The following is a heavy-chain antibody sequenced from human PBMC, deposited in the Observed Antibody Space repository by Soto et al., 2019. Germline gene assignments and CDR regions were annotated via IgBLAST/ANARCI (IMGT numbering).Heavy chain of an antibody. J-gene: IGHJ4*02. D-gene: IGHD6-6*01. CDR1: GFTFTDYA. Sequence: GGSLRLSCAASGFTFTDYALHWVRQAPGKGLEWVAVISYDGGKKYYADSVKGRFTISRDNSKNTLYLQMNSLRAEDTAVYYCAREQIAARPGYYFDYWGQGTLVTVSS. V-gene: IGHV3-30*14. CDR2: ISYDGGKK. CDR3: AREQIAARPGYYFDY.